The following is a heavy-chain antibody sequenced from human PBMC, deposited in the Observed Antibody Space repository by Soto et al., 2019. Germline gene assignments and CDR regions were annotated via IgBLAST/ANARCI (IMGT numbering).Heavy chain of an antibody. CDR3: AKDVDDSSGYYYVGLYYFDY. D-gene: IGHD3-22*01. V-gene: IGHV3-30*18. CDR1: GFTFSSYG. Sequence: QVQLVESGGGVVQPGRSLRLSCAASGFTFSSYGMHWVRQAPGKGLEWVAVISYDGSNKYYADSVKGRFTISRDNSKNKLYLQMNSLRAEDTAVYYCAKDVDDSSGYYYVGLYYFDYWGQGTLVTVSS. CDR2: ISYDGSNK. J-gene: IGHJ4*02.